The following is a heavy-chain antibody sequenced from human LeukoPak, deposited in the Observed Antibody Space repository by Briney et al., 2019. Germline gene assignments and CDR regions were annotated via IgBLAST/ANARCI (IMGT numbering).Heavy chain of an antibody. D-gene: IGHD1-26*01. CDR3: ARDGLDSAGPVAFDI. V-gene: IGHV3-66*01. J-gene: IGHJ3*02. CDR2: IHIDGET. Sequence: GGSLRLSCVAPEFTVNSNYMSWVRQAPGKGLEWVSIIHIDGETFYADSVKGRFTLSRDNSKNTLYLQMNSLRFEDTAVYYCARDGLDSAGPVAFDIWGQGTMVTVSS. CDR1: EFTVNSNY.